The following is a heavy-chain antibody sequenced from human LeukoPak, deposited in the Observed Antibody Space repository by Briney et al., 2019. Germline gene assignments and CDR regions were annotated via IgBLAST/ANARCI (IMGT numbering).Heavy chain of an antibody. D-gene: IGHD3-3*01. CDR2: ISSSGSTI. Sequence: AGGSLRLSCAASGFTFSDYYMSWIRQAPGKGLEWISYISSSGSTIYYADSVKGRFTISRDNAKNSLYLQMNSLRAEDTAVYYCARLDFGVVINHYCFDYWGQGTLVTVSS. CDR3: ARLDFGVVINHYCFDY. V-gene: IGHV3-11*04. CDR1: GFTFSDYY. J-gene: IGHJ4*02.